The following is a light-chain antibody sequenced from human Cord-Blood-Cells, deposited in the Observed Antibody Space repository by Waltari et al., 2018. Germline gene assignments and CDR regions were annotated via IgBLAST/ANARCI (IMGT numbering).Light chain of an antibody. CDR1: QSVSSY. Sequence: EIVLTQSPATLSLSPGERATLSCRASQSVSSYLAWYQQKPGQAPRLLIYDASNRATGIPARFSGSGSVTDFTLTISSLEPEDFAVYYCQQSSNWPSITFGQGTRLEIK. J-gene: IGKJ5*01. V-gene: IGKV3-11*01. CDR3: QQSSNWPSIT. CDR2: DAS.